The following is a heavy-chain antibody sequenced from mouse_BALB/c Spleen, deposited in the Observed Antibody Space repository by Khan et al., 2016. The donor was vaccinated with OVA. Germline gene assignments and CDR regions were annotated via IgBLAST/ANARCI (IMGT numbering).Heavy chain of an antibody. Sequence: VQLKESGPELVEPGASVKMPCKASGYTFTNYVMHWVKQRPGQGLEWIGYINPYNAGTRYNEKFKGKATLTSDISSTTAYMELSSLTSEDSAVYYCAREASSWDFSFPYWGQGTLVTVSA. CDR1: GYTFTNYV. J-gene: IGHJ3*01. V-gene: IGHV1S136*01. CDR2: INPYNAGT. D-gene: IGHD4-1*01. CDR3: AREASSWDFSFPY.